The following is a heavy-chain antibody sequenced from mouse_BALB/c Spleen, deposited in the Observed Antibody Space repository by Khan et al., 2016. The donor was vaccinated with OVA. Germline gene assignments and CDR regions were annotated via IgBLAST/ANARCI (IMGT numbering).Heavy chain of an antibody. J-gene: IGHJ3*01. CDR2: ISSGGDYT. V-gene: IGHV5-6*01. D-gene: IGHD4-1*01. CDR3: ASHLTGSFAY. CDR1: GFTFSSYS. Sequence: EVMLVESGGDLVKPGGSLKLSCAASGFTFSSYSMSWVRQTPDKRLEWVATISSGGDYTYYPDNVKGRFTISRDNAKNTLYLQMSSLKFEDTAMYYCASHLTGSFAYWGQGTLVTVSA.